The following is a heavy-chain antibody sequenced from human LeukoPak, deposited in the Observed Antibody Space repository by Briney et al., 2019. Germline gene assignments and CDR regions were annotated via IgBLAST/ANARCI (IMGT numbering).Heavy chain of an antibody. J-gene: IGHJ4*02. CDR3: ARTCPPHCSSTSCYTPGGGY. CDR2: INPSGGST. D-gene: IGHD2-2*02. V-gene: IGHV1-46*01. Sequence: GASVKVSCKASGYTFTSYYMHWVRQAPGQGLEWMGIINPSGGSTSYAQKFQGRVTMTRDTSTSTAYMELRSLRSDDTAVYYCARTCPPHCSSTSCYTPGGGYWGQGTLVTVSS. CDR1: GYTFTSYY.